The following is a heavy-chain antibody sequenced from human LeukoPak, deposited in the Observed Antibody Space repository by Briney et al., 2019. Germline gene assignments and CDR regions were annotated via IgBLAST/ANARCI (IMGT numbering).Heavy chain of an antibody. V-gene: IGHV4-39*07. CDR3: ATLGGVWCSGGSCQGYFDY. Sequence: PSETLSLTCTVSGGSISSSSYYWGWIRQPPGKGLEWIGSIYYSGSTYYNPSLKSRVTISVDTSKNQFSLKLSSVTAADTAVYYCATLGGVWCSGGSCQGYFDYWGQGTLVTVSS. CDR2: IYYSGST. CDR1: GGSISSSSYY. J-gene: IGHJ4*02. D-gene: IGHD2-15*01.